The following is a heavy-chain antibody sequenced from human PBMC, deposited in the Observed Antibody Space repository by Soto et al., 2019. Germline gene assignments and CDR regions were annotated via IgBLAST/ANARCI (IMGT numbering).Heavy chain of an antibody. J-gene: IGHJ4*02. Sequence: GGSLRLSCAASGFTFSDHYMDWVRQAPGKGLEWIARIRNEANSYATEYAASVQGRFTISRDDSKNTAYLHMNNLKTEDTAVYYCISFCSSCFFDYWGQGTPVTVSS. CDR2: IRNEANSYAT. V-gene: IGHV3-72*01. CDR3: ISFCSSCFFDY. CDR1: GFTFSDHY. D-gene: IGHD6-13*01.